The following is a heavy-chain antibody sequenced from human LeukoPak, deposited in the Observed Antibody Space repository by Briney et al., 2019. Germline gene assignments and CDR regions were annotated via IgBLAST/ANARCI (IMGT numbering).Heavy chain of an antibody. CDR1: GFTFSTHA. Sequence: GGSLRLSWAASGFTFSTHAMHWVRQAPAKGLEWVAMIWFDGKNTHYVDSVKGRFTISRDNSKNTVDLRMNSLRAEDTAVYYCTRDPPSSGWSFDYWGQGTLVTVSS. CDR2: IWFDGKNT. J-gene: IGHJ4*02. D-gene: IGHD6-19*01. CDR3: TRDPPSSGWSFDY. V-gene: IGHV3-33*01.